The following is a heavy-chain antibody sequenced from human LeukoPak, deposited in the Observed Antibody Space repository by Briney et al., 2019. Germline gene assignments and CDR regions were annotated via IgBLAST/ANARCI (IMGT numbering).Heavy chain of an antibody. CDR3: AREGHDYSRRYYFDY. CDR2: IIPIFGTA. Sequence: EASVKVSCKASGGTFSSYAISWVRQAPGQGLEWMGGIIPIFGTANYAQKFQGRVKITADKSTSTAYMELSSLRSEDTAVYYCAREGHDYSRRYYFDYWGQGTLVTVSS. J-gene: IGHJ4*02. CDR1: GGTFSSYA. V-gene: IGHV1-69*06. D-gene: IGHD4-11*01.